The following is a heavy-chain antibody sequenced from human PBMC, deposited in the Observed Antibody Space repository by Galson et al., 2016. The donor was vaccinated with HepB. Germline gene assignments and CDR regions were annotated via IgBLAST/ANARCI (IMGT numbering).Heavy chain of an antibody. D-gene: IGHD5-12*01. Sequence: SVKVSCKASGYSFTGYYMHWVRQAPGQGLEWMGMIYPSGGSTTYTQKFLGRVTMTRDMSTSTVYMELRSLRSEDTAVYYCARVKWLRSPFDMWGQGTMVTVSS. CDR1: GYSFTGYY. CDR2: IYPSGGST. J-gene: IGHJ3*02. CDR3: ARVKWLRSPFDM. V-gene: IGHV1-46*03.